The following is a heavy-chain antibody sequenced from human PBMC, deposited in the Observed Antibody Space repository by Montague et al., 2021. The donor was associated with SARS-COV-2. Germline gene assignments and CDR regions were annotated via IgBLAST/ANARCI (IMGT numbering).Heavy chain of an antibody. D-gene: IGHD3-10*01. CDR3: ARRPGTFGAAFDI. CDR1: GGSISSDSFY. CDR2: IYHSGGT. V-gene: IGHV4-39*01. Sequence: SETRSLTCTVHGGSISSDSFYWGWLRQPPGKGLEWIGLIYHSGGTYNGPSLKRRFSISVDTSKNQFSLKVTSVTAADTAVYYCARRPGTFGAAFDIWGLGTMVTVSS. J-gene: IGHJ3*02.